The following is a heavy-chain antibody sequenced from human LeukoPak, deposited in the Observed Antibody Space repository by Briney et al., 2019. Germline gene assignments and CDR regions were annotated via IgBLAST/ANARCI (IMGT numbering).Heavy chain of an antibody. CDR1: GASISSGGNF. D-gene: IGHD1-26*01. Sequence: PSQTLSLTCTVSGASISSGGNFWTWIRQPAGKGLEWIGRVYTSGSTNYNPSLKSRVTISADTSKKQFYLKLNSVTAADTAVYYCARDGIEAIDSWGQGTLVIVSS. CDR2: VYTSGST. V-gene: IGHV4-61*02. J-gene: IGHJ4*02. CDR3: ARDGIEAIDS.